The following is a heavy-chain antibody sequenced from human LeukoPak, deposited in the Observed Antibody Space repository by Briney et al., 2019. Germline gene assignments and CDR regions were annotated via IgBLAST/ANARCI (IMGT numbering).Heavy chain of an antibody. J-gene: IGHJ4*02. D-gene: IGHD3-22*01. Sequence: SETLSLTCTVSSGSITNYYWTWIRQPAEKGLEWIGRVHTSGTTNYNPSLKSRVTMSLDTSKNQFSLKLSSVTAADTAVYYCARAPSYDSTKLDYWGQGTRVTVSS. CDR3: ARAPSYDSTKLDY. CDR2: VHTSGTT. CDR1: SGSITNYY. V-gene: IGHV4-4*07.